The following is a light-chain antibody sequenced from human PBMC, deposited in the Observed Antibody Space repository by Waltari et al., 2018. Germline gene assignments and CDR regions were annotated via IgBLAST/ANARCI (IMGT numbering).Light chain of an antibody. V-gene: IGKV2D-29*01. CDR2: EVS. CDR3: MQSIQMPLT. CDR1: KRLLHTDGKRY. J-gene: IGKJ4*01. Sequence: DIVMTQTPVSLSVTPGQPASLSCKSSKRLLHTDGKRYLYWYLQKPGQPPQLLIHEVSKRFSGVPDRFSGSGSGTDFTLKISRVEAEDVGVYYCMQSIQMPLTFGGGTKVEIK.